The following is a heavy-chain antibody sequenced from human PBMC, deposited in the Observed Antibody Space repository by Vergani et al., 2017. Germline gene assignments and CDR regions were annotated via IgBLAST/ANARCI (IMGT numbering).Heavy chain of an antibody. CDR2: IYYSGST. CDR3: AGIVVVPSATYYYYYGMDV. CDR1: GGSISSYY. D-gene: IGHD2-2*01. J-gene: IGHJ6*02. Sequence: QVQLQESGPGLVKPSETLSLTCTVSGGSISSYYWSWIRQPPGKGLEWIGYIYYSGSTNYNPYLKSRVTISVYTSKNQFSLKLSSVTAADTAAYYCAGIVVVPSATYYYYYGMDVWGQGTTVTVSS. V-gene: IGHV4-59*01.